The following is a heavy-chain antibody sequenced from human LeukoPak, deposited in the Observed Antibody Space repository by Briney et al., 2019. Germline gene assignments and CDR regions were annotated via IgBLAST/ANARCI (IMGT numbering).Heavy chain of an antibody. CDR2: IYYSGST. Sequence: SETLSLTCTVSGGSISSSSYYWGWIRQPPGKGLEWIGSIYYSGSTYYNPSLKSRVTISVDTSKNQFSLKLSSVTAADTAVYHCARGEGYCSGGSCYSYGMDVWGQGTTVTVSS. CDR1: GGSISSSSYY. D-gene: IGHD2-15*01. CDR3: ARGEGYCSGGSCYSYGMDV. J-gene: IGHJ6*02. V-gene: IGHV4-39*07.